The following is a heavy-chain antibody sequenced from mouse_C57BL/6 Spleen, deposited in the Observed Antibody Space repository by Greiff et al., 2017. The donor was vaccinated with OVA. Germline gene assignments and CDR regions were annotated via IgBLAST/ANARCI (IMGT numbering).Heavy chain of an antibody. V-gene: IGHV1-50*01. CDR2: IDPSDSYT. Sequence: QVQLQQPGAELVKPGASVQLSCKASGYTFTSYWMQWVKQRPGQGLEWIGEIDPSDSYTNYNQKFKGKATLTVEKSSSTAYMQISSLTSEDSAVYYCASGRGAMDYWGQGTSVTVSS. J-gene: IGHJ4*01. CDR1: GYTFTSYW. CDR3: ASGRGAMDY.